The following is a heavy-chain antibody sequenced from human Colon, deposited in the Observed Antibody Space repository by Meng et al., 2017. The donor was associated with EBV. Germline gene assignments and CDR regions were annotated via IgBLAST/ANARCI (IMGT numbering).Heavy chain of an antibody. Sequence: LRGSGPERSNPSGTLSLPCSVSGDSITTNGYYWGWIRQSPGKGLEWIGSIFYSGNTYFNPSLKTRVTISVDTSKNQFSLKLSSVTAADTAIYYCARERGGVTRDFDSWGQGALVTVSS. CDR3: ARERGGVTRDFDS. CDR1: GDSITTNGYY. J-gene: IGHJ4*02. V-gene: IGHV4-39*07. D-gene: IGHD3-16*01. CDR2: IFYSGNT.